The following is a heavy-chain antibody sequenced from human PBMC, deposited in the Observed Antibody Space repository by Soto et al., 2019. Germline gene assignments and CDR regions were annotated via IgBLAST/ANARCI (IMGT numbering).Heavy chain of an antibody. D-gene: IGHD2-2*01. Sequence: QLHLQESGPGLVKPSENLSLTCTVSGGSISSSSYYWAGVRQPPGKGLEWIGSVYYSGTTYYNPSLKSRVTISADPSQNQFSLKLSSVTSADTAVFYCARLIHCKTTICYFDYWGQGTLVTVSS. CDR2: VYYSGTT. V-gene: IGHV4-39*01. CDR3: ARLIHCKTTICYFDY. J-gene: IGHJ4*02. CDR1: GGSISSSSYY.